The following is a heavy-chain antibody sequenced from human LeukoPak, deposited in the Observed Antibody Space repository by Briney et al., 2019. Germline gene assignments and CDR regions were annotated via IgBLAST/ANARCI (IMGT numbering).Heavy chain of an antibody. V-gene: IGHV4-39*07. CDR3: ARIIAVAGLVWNYYYYYMDV. D-gene: IGHD6-19*01. CDR1: GGSISSYY. J-gene: IGHJ6*03. CDR2: IYYSGST. Sequence: SETLSLTCTVSGGSISSYYWGWIRQPPGKGLEWIGSIYYSGSTYYNPSLKSRVTISVDTSKNQFSLKLSSVTAAGTAVYYCARIIAVAGLVWNYYYYYMDVWGKGTTVTVSS.